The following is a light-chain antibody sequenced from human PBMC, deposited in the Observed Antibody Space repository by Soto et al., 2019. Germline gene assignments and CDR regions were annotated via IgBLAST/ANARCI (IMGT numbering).Light chain of an antibody. CDR3: QQRSVPFT. J-gene: IGKJ3*01. Sequence: EIVLTQSPATLSLSPGERATLSCRATLNLRTYLAWYQQKPGQAPRLLIYDAYKRATGIPARFTGSGSGTDFTLTIISLEPEDFAVYYYQQRSVPFTFGPGTKVDIK. CDR1: LNLRTY. CDR2: DAY. V-gene: IGKV3-11*01.